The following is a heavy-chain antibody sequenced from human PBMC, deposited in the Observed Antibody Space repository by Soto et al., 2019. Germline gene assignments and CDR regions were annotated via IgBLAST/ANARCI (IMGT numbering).Heavy chain of an antibody. CDR3: GRGSMDDFWSGYPKTYYYYYYMDV. Sequence: QVQLQESGPGLVKPSQTLSLTCTVSGGSISSGGYYWSWIRQHPGKGLEWIGYIYYSGSTYYNPSLKSRVTISVDTSKNQFSLKLSSVTAADTAVYYCGRGSMDDFWSGYPKTYYYYYYMDVWGKGTTVTVSS. D-gene: IGHD3-3*01. V-gene: IGHV4-31*03. CDR2: IYYSGST. CDR1: GGSISSGGYY. J-gene: IGHJ6*03.